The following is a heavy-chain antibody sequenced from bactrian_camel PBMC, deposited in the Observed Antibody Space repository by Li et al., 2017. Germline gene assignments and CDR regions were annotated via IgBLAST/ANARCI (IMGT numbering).Heavy chain of an antibody. CDR3: VRDQSDIPKADLGY. V-gene: IGHV3S40*01. J-gene: IGHJ6*01. CDR2: INGGGGTT. D-gene: IGHD1*01. Sequence: VQLVESGGGLVQPGGSLRLSCAASGFTFSSYYMSWVLQAPGKGLEWVSTINGGGGTTYYADSVKGRFTISRDNAKNTVYLQMNSPKPEDTAVYYCVRDQSDIPKADLGYWGQGTQVTVS. CDR1: GFTFSSYY.